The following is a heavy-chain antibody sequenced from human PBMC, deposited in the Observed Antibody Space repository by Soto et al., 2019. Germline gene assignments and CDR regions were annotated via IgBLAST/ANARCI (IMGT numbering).Heavy chain of an antibody. CDR2: ISAYNGNT. Sequence: ASVKVSCKASGYTFTSYGMSWVRQAPGQGLEWMGWISAYNGNTNYAQKLQGRVTMTTDTSTSTAYMELRSLRSDDTAVYYCARSGPYYYYYYMDVWGKGTTVTVSS. V-gene: IGHV1-18*01. J-gene: IGHJ6*03. CDR1: GYTFTSYG. CDR3: ARSGPYYYYYYMDV.